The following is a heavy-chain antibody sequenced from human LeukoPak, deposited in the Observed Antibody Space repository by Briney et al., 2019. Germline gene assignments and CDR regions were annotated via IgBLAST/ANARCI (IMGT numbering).Heavy chain of an antibody. V-gene: IGHV4-38-2*02. CDR1: GSSITRGDY. D-gene: IGHD3-10*01. Sequence: SETLSLTCSVSGSSITRGDYWGWIRPSPGKGLELIGAIYHSGSTYYNPSLKSRVAISVDTSKNQFSLRLSSVSAADTAVYYCARSGPYYYHYVDVWGKGATVTVSS. J-gene: IGHJ6*03. CDR2: IYHSGST. CDR3: ARSGPYYYHYVDV.